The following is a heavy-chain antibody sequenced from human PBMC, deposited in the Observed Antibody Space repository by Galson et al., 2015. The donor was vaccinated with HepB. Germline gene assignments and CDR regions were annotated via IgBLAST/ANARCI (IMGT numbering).Heavy chain of an antibody. CDR2: ITTNGGST. CDR1: GFTFSSYV. CDR3: VKVAKRWELQYYFDY. V-gene: IGHV3-64D*06. J-gene: IGHJ4*02. Sequence: SLRLSCAASGFTFSSYVMYWVRQAPGKGLEYVSAITTNGGSTYYADSVKGRVTISRDNSKNTLYLQMSSLRAEDTAVYYCVKVAKRWELQYYFDYWGQGTLVTVSS. D-gene: IGHD1-7*01.